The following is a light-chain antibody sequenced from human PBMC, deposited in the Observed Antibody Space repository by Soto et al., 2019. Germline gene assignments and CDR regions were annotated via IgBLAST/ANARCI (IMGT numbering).Light chain of an antibody. V-gene: IGLV1-44*01. CDR1: SSNIGTNT. Sequence: QSVLTQPPSASGTPGQRVTISCSGSSSNIGTNTVILYQQLPGAATRLLIYSDNQRPSGVPDRFSGSKSGTSASLAISGLQSEDEADYYCAAWDVSLVVFGGGTKLTVL. CDR2: SDN. CDR3: AAWDVSLVV. J-gene: IGLJ2*01.